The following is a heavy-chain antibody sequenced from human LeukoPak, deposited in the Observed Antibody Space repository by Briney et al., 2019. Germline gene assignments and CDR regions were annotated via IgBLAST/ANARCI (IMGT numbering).Heavy chain of an antibody. CDR1: GFTFSSYA. D-gene: IGHD2-8*01. CDR3: AREGPMDSFDY. CDR2: ISYDGSNK. V-gene: IGHV3-30*04. J-gene: IGHJ4*02. Sequence: GGSLRLSCAASGFTFSSYAMHWVRQAPGKGLEWVAVISYDGSNKYYADSVEGRFTISRDNSKNTLYLQMNSLRAEDTAVYYCAREGPMDSFDYWGQGTLVTVSS.